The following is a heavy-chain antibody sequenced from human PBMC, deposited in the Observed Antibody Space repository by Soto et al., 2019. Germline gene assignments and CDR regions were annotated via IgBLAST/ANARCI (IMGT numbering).Heavy chain of an antibody. CDR3: ARAMTTLGWFDP. CDR1: GGSISSGGYS. CDR2: IYHSGST. D-gene: IGHD4-17*01. J-gene: IGHJ5*02. Sequence: SETLSLTCAVSGGSISSGGYSWSWIRQPPGKGLEWIGYIYHSGSTYYNPSLKSRVTISVDTSKNQFSLKLSSVTAADTAVYYCARAMTTLGWFDPWSQGTLVTVSS. V-gene: IGHV4-30-2*05.